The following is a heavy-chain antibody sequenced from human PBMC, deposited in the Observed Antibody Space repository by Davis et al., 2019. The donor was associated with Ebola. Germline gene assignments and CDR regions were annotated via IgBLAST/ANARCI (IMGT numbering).Heavy chain of an antibody. CDR3: VPGTWI. D-gene: IGHD5-18*01. Sequence: GESLKISCEASGFTFSRYGMNWVRPAPGKGLEWISYISDSGSATYYTDSVKGRFTISRDKAKNSLYLQMNTLGVEDTAIYYCVPGTWIRGQGTLVTVSS. J-gene: IGHJ4*02. V-gene: IGHV3-48*01. CDR2: ISDSGSAT. CDR1: GFTFSRYG.